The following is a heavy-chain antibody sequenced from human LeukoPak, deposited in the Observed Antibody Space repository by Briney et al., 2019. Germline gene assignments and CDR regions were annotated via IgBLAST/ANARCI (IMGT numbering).Heavy chain of an antibody. J-gene: IGHJ5*02. CDR2: IYTSGST. CDR3: AGDFREITGINWFDP. Sequence: SETLSLTCTVCVGSISNYYWSWLRQPARKGLEWIGRIYTSGSTYYNPSLKTRVTMSVDTSNTQFPLMLTSVTAADTAVYFCAGDFREITGINWFDPWGQGTLVTASS. CDR1: VGSISNYY. D-gene: IGHD1-20*01. V-gene: IGHV4-4*07.